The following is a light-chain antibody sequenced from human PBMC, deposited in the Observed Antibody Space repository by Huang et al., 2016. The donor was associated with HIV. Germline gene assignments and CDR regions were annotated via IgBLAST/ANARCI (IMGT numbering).Light chain of an antibody. V-gene: IGKV3-20*01. CDR2: GAS. Sequence: EIVLTQSPGTLSLSPGERATLSCRASQSVGNYLPWYQQKPGQAPRLLIYGASTRVTGIPDRFSGGWSGTDFTLSISRLEPEDFAVYYCQQYERPPDTFGPGTKVNIK. J-gene: IGKJ3*01. CDR3: QQYERPPDT. CDR1: QSVGNY.